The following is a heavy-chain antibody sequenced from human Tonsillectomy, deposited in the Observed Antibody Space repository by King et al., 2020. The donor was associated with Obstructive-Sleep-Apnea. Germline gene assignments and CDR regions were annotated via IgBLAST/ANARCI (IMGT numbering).Heavy chain of an antibody. Sequence: VQLQESGPGLVKPSETLSLTCTVSGGSISSYYWSWIRQPPGKGLKWIVYSYDIGSTNNNPSLKSRVTISVDTSKNQFSLKLSSVTAADTAVYYCARGSQDLFDYWGQGTLVTVSS. J-gene: IGHJ4*02. CDR2: SYDIGST. CDR1: GGSISSYY. CDR3: ARGSQDLFDY. V-gene: IGHV4-59*01.